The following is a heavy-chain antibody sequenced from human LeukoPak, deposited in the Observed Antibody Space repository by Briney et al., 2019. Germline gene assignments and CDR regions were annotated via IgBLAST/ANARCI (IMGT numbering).Heavy chain of an antibody. CDR2: IYHSGST. CDR3: ARSVPSLSGRAFDI. CDR1: GGSISSDGYY. D-gene: IGHD4-17*01. J-gene: IGHJ3*02. V-gene: IGHV4-30-2*01. Sequence: SETLSLTCTVSGGSISSDGYYWSWILQPPGKGLEWIGYIYHSGSTYYNPSLESRVTISVDRSKNQFSLQLNSVTPEDTAVYYCARSVPSLSGRAFDIWGQGTMVTATS.